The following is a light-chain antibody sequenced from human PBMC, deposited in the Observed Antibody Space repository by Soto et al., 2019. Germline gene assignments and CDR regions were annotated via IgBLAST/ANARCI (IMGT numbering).Light chain of an antibody. J-gene: IGKJ4*01. CDR2: KAS. CDR3: QQYDSDSLT. CDR1: QNINRW. V-gene: IGKV1-5*03. Sequence: IQMTQSPSTLSATAGDRVTITCRASQNINRWLAWYQQKPGKAPKVLIYKASALERGVPLRFSGSGSGTEFTLTISSLQPDDVATYYCQQYDSDSLTFGGGTKVDIK.